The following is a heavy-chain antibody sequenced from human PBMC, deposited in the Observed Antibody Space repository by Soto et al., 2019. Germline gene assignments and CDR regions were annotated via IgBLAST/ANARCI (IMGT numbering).Heavy chain of an antibody. V-gene: IGHV3-48*02. CDR2: ITFSSSTI. Sequence: MQLVESGGGLVQPGGSLRLSCAASGFTFSTYSMNWVRQAPGKGLEWISYITFSSSTIFYADSVKGRFTISRDNAKNSLYLQMNSLRDDDTAVYYCARDNGIEGSFDPWGQGTQVTVSS. CDR3: ARDNGIEGSFDP. CDR1: GFTFSTYS. J-gene: IGHJ5*02.